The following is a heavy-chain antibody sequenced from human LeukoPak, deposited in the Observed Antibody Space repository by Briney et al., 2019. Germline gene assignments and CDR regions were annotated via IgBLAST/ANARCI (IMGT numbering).Heavy chain of an antibody. J-gene: IGHJ4*02. V-gene: IGHV1-2*02. CDR2: ISLKSGDT. CDR1: GYTFSGYY. CDR3: ARGRDKTTSPAIDY. D-gene: IGHD2-2*01. Sequence: ASVKVSCKASGYTFSGYYMHWVRQAPGQGHEWMGWISLKSGDTNYAQNFQGRVTMTRDTSISTAYMELSRLTSDGTAVYYCARGRDKTTSPAIDYWGQGTLVTVSS.